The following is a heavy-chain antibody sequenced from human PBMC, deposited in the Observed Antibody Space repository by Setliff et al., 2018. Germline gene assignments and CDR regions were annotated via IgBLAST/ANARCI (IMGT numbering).Heavy chain of an antibody. V-gene: IGHV4-34*01. Sequence: SETLSLTCSVYGESFSNNYWSWIRQTPGRGLEWIGESNHGGSPKYNPSLMSRVTISVDTSKKQFSLMLTSVTAADTAVYYCARYIPSAGCFDPWGQGALVTVSS. J-gene: IGHJ5*02. CDR2: SNHGGSP. D-gene: IGHD2-21*01. CDR3: ARYIPSAGCFDP. CDR1: GESFSNNY.